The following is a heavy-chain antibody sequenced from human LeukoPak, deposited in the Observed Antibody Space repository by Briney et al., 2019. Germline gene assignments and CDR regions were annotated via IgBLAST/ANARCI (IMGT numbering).Heavy chain of an antibody. J-gene: IGHJ5*02. CDR3: AKDWHILTGRNCFDP. CDR1: GYTFTGYY. Sequence: ASVKVSCKASGYTFTGYYMHWVRQAPGQGLEWMGWVTSYNGDTNYAQKFQGRVTMSTDTSTSTDYMELRSLRFDDTAIYYCAKDWHILTGRNCFDPWGQGTLVTVSS. V-gene: IGHV1-18*04. D-gene: IGHD3-9*01. CDR2: VTSYNGDT.